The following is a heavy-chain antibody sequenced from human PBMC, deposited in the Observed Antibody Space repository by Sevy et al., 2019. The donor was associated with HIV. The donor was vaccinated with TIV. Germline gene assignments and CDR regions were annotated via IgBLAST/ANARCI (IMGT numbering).Heavy chain of an antibody. CDR3: ARGGPNQHQLDYFDY. Sequence: SETLSLTCTVSGVSISPYYWAWIRQPPGKGLECIGFSGSSNYNPSLKSRVTTSVDTSKNQFSLKLSSVTSADTAIYYCARGGPNQHQLDYFDYWGQGTLVTVSS. CDR2: SGSS. CDR1: GVSISPYY. J-gene: IGHJ4*02. V-gene: IGHV4-59*01. D-gene: IGHD2-2*01.